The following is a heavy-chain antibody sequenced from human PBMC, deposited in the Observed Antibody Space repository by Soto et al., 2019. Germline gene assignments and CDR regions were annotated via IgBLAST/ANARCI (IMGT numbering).Heavy chain of an antibody. V-gene: IGHV3-11*01. CDR2: ISGSGSSTK. D-gene: IGHD2-15*01. Sequence: GGSLRLSCAASGFTFSDYFMTWIRQAPGKGLEWVSYISGSGSSTKYYADAVEGRFTISRDNAKNSLYLQMNSLTAEDTAAYYCARSSATVNGWWGYGLDVWGQGTTVTVSS. CDR1: GFTFSDYF. J-gene: IGHJ6*02. CDR3: ARSSATVNGWWGYGLDV.